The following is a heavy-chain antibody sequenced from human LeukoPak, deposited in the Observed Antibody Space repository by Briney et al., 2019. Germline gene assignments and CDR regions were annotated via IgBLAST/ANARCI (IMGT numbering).Heavy chain of an antibody. D-gene: IGHD6-19*01. V-gene: IGHV4-39*07. CDR1: GGSISSSSYY. CDR2: IYYSGST. J-gene: IGHJ4*02. Sequence: SETLSLTCTVSGGSISSSSYYWGWIRQPPGKGLEWIGSIYYSGSTYYNPSLKSRVTISVDTSKNQFSLKLSSVTAADTAVYYRARDGIAVAGAFDYWGQGTLVTVSS. CDR3: ARDGIAVAGAFDY.